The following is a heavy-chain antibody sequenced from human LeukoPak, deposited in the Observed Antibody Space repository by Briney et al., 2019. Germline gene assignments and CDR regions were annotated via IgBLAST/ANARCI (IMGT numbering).Heavy chain of an antibody. V-gene: IGHV3-15*01. CDR2: IKSKTDGGTT. CDR3: TTNPEVGAQVIDY. D-gene: IGHD1-26*01. Sequence: GGSLRLSCAASGFTFSNAWMSWVRQAPGKGLEWVGRIKSKTDGGTTDYAAPVKGRFTISRDDSKNTLYLQMNSLKTEDTAVYYCTTNPEVGAQVIDYWGQGTLVTVSS. CDR1: GFTFSNAW. J-gene: IGHJ4*02.